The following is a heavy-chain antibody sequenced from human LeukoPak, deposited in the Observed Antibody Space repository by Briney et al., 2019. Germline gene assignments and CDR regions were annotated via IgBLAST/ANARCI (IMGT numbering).Heavy chain of an antibody. CDR3: ARGHPDFWCGYSPP. CDR2: MNPNSGNT. D-gene: IGHD3-3*01. V-gene: IGHV1-8*01. J-gene: IGHJ5*02. Sequence: ASVKVSCKASGYTFTSYDINWVRQATGQGLEWMGWMNPNSGNTGYAQKFQGRVTMTRNTSISTAYMELSSLRSEDTAVYYCARGHPDFWCGYSPPWGQGTLVTVSS. CDR1: GYTFTSYD.